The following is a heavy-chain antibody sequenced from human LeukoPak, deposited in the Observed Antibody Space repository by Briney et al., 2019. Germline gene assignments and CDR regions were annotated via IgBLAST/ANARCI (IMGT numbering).Heavy chain of an antibody. CDR1: GGSISSSDHY. CDR2: IYHSGST. J-gene: IGHJ5*02. CDR3: ARQGDPGYCSSTSCPNWFDP. D-gene: IGHD2-2*01. Sequence: SETLSLTCTVSGGSISSSDHYWAWIRQPPGKGLEWIGYIYHSGSTNYNPSLKSRVTISVDTSKNQSSLKLSSVTAADTAVYYCARQGDPGYCSSTSCPNWFDPWGQGTLVTVSS. V-gene: IGHV4-61*05.